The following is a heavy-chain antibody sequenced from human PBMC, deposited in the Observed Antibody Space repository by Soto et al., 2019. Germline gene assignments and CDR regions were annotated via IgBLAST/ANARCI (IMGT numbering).Heavy chain of an antibody. V-gene: IGHV1-69*13. CDR2: IIPIFGTA. J-gene: IGHJ6*02. D-gene: IGHD5-12*01. CDR1: GGTFSSYA. Sequence: SVKVSCKASGGTFSSYAMSWVRQAPGQGLEWMGGIIPIFGTANYAQKFQGRVTITADESTSTAYMELSSLRSEDTAVYYCARDRQRWLQTPDYYYYGMDVWGQGTTVTVSS. CDR3: ARDRQRWLQTPDYYYYGMDV.